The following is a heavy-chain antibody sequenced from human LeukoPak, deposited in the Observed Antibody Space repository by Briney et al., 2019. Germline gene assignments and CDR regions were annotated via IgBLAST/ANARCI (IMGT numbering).Heavy chain of an antibody. CDR2: ISTSSRYI. CDR1: GFTFITYS. Sequence: GGSLRLSCAASGFTFITYSMNWVRQAPGKGLEWVASISTSSRYINYADSLKGRFTISRDNAKNSLYLQMNSLRAEDTAVYYCAGPRRDLLSAFEIWGQGTMVTVSS. V-gene: IGHV3-21*01. D-gene: IGHD3-10*01. J-gene: IGHJ3*02. CDR3: AGPRRDLLSAFEI.